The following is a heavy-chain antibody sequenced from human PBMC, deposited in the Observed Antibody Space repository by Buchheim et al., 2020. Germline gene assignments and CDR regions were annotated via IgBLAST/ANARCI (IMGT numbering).Heavy chain of an antibody. D-gene: IGHD5-18*01. J-gene: IGHJ6*02. CDR1: GGSFSGYY. Sequence: QVQLQQWGAGLLKPSETLSLTCAVYGGSFSGYYWSWIRQPPGKGLEWIGEINHSGSTNYNPSLKSRVTLSVDTSKNQFSLKLSSVTAADTAVYYCARERIQLWLRTYYYYGMDVWGQGTT. CDR3: ARERIQLWLRTYYYYGMDV. V-gene: IGHV4-34*01. CDR2: INHSGST.